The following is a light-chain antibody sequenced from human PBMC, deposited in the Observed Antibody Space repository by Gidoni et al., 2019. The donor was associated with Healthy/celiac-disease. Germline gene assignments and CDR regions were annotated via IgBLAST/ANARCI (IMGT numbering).Light chain of an antibody. CDR1: SSDVGGYNY. Sequence: QSALTQPDSVSGSPGQSITISCTGTSSDVGGYNYVAWYQQRPGKAPKLMIYDVSNRPSGVSNRFSGSKSGNTASLTISGLQAEDEADYYCSSYTSSSTYVFGTGTKVTVL. J-gene: IGLJ1*01. V-gene: IGLV2-14*01. CDR3: SSYTSSSTYV. CDR2: DVS.